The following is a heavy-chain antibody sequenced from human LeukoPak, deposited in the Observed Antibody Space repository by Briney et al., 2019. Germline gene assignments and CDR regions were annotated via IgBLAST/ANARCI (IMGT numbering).Heavy chain of an antibody. V-gene: IGHV4-59*13. CDR3: ARDSSAHFDY. CDR2: FYYSGST. J-gene: IGHJ4*02. CDR1: GGSFSSYY. Sequence: SETLSLTCAVYGGSFSSYYWSWIRQPPGKGLEWIGYFYYSGSTDYNPSLKSRVTISVDTSKNQFSLILSSVTAADTAVYYCARDSSAHFDYWGRGTLVTVSS.